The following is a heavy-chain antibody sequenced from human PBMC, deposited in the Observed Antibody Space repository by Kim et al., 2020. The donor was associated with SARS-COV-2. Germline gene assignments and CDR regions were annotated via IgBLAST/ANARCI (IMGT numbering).Heavy chain of an antibody. J-gene: IGHJ4*02. V-gene: IGHV3-48*02. CDR3: AGDCANYGSGRVFDY. D-gene: IGHD3-10*01. Sequence: DSVRGRFTIARDNAKNSQYQQMSSLRDEDTAVYYCAGDCANYGSGRVFDYWGQGTLVTVTS.